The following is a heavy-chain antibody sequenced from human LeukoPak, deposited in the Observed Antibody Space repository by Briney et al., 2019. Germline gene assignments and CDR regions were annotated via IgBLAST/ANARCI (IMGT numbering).Heavy chain of an antibody. J-gene: IGHJ5*02. V-gene: IGHV3-66*01. CDR2: IYSDGST. CDR1: GFTVSSNY. D-gene: IGHD6-19*01. CDR3: ARGTAVERYNWFDP. Sequence: GGSLRLSCAASGFTVSSNYMSWVRQAPGKGLEWVSVIYSDGSTTYADSVKGRFTISRDNSKNTLYLQMNSLRAEDTAVYYCARGTAVERYNWFDPWGQGTLVTVSS.